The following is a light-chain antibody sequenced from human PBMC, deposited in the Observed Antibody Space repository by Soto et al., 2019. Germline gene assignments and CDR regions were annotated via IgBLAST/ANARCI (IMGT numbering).Light chain of an antibody. CDR1: QSISSW. V-gene: IGKV1-5*01. J-gene: IGKJ1*01. CDR3: QQYNSYWT. Sequence: DIQMTQSPSTLSASVGDRVTITCRASQSISSWLAWYQQKPGKAPKLLIYAASSLESGVPSRFSGSGSGTDFTLTISSLQHDDVATYYCQQYNSYWTFGQGTKLEIK. CDR2: AAS.